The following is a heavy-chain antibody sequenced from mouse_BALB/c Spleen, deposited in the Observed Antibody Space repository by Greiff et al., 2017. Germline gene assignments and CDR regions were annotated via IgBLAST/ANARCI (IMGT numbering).Heavy chain of an antibody. CDR3: ARDGNYAYAMDY. Sequence: VQGVESGAELVRPGVSVKISCKGSGYTFTDYAMHWVKQSHAKSLEWIGVISTYYGDASYNQKFKGKATMTVDKSSSTAYMELARLTSEDSAIYYCARDGNYAYAMDYWGQGTSVTVSS. CDR2: ISTYYGDA. J-gene: IGHJ4*01. CDR1: GYTFTDYA. V-gene: IGHV1S137*01. D-gene: IGHD2-1*01.